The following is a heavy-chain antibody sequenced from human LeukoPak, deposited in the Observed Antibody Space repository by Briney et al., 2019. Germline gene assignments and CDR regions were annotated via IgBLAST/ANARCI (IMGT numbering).Heavy chain of an antibody. CDR3: AREGRITMVRGVIDY. V-gene: IGHV1-18*04. D-gene: IGHD3-10*01. J-gene: IGHJ4*02. CDR1: GYTFTSYG. CDR2: ISAYDGNT. Sequence: GASVKVSCKASGYTFTSYGISWVRQAPGQGLEXXXXISAYDGNTNYAQKLQGRVTMTTDTSTSTAYMELRSLRSDDTAVYYCAREGRITMVRGVIDYWGQGTLVTVSS.